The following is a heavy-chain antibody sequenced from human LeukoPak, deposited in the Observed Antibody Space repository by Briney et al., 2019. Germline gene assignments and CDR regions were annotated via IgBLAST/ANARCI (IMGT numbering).Heavy chain of an antibody. CDR2: LYRGGST. CDR1: GFTVSSNY. V-gene: IGHV3-66*01. D-gene: IGHD6-19*01. J-gene: IGHJ4*02. Sequence: AGSLRLSRAGSGFTVSSNYMSWVRQAPGKGLDWVSVLYRGGSTYYADSVKGRFTISRDSSKNTLYLQRNSRRAEDTAVYYWARSRGSGWPVDYWGQGTLVTVSS. CDR3: ARSRGSGWPVDY.